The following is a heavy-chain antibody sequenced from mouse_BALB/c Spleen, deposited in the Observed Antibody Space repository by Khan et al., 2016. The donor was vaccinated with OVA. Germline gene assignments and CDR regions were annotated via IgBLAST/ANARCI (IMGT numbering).Heavy chain of an antibody. CDR2: ISYSGGP. CDR1: GYSITSGYA. D-gene: IGHD1-1*01. Sequence: VQLQQSGPGLVKPSQSLSLTCTVTGYSITSGYAWNWLRQFPGNKLEWMGYISYSGGPSYNPSLKSRISITRDTSKNQFFLQLNSVTTEDTATYYCARGNYYGYYFDYWGQGTPLTVSS. J-gene: IGHJ2*01. V-gene: IGHV3-2*02. CDR3: ARGNYYGYYFDY.